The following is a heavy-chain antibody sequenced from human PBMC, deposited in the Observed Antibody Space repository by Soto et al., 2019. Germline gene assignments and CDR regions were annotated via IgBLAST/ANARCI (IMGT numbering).Heavy chain of an antibody. CDR1: GFTFSTYA. D-gene: IGHD2-2*01. CDR2: ISASSATI. J-gene: IGHJ4*02. V-gene: IGHV3-48*01. Sequence: EVQLVESGGGLVQPGGSLRLSCAASGFTFSTYAMTWVRQAPGKGPDWISYISASSATIYYADSVKGRFTISRDSAKNSLYLQMNSLSAEDTAVYYCVRVISTYESFDFWGQGTLVTVSS. CDR3: VRVISTYESFDF.